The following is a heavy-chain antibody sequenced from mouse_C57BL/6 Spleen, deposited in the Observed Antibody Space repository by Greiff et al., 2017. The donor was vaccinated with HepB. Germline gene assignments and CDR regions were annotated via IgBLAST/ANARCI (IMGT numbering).Heavy chain of an antibody. V-gene: IGHV2-2*01. D-gene: IGHD2-1*01. CDR2: IWSGGST. Sequence: QVQLKESGPGLVQPSQSLSITCTVSGFSLTSYGVHWVRQSPGKGLEWLGVIWSGGSTDYNAAFISRLSISKDNSKSQVFFKMNSLQADDTAIYYCASYYGNYGDYYAMDYWGQGTSVTVSS. CDR3: ASYYGNYGDYYAMDY. J-gene: IGHJ4*01. CDR1: GFSLTSYG.